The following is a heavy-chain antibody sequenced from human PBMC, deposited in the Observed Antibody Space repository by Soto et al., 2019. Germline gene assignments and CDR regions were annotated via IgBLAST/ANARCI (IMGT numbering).Heavy chain of an antibody. CDR3: ARETAHRGASGRPLQPENFDS. V-gene: IGHV1-69*01. Sequence: QVHLVQSGAEVKKSGSSVRVSCTASGGTFTNDAISWVRQAPGQGLEWLGRIIPFFGTPDYSQSFQGRLTITADESTGTAYMDLRSLRSDDTAVYYCARETAHRGASGRPLQPENFDSWGQGTLVTVSS. CDR1: GGTFTNDA. J-gene: IGHJ4*02. CDR2: IIPFFGTP. D-gene: IGHD3-10*01.